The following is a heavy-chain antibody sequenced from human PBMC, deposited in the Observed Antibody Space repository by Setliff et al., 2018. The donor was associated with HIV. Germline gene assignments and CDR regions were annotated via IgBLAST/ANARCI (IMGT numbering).Heavy chain of an antibody. CDR1: GGSISSHY. J-gene: IGHJ4*02. Sequence: SDTLSLTCTVSGGSISSHYWSWIRQPPGKGLEWIGSIYYSGSTNYNPSLKSRVAISVDTSKNQFSLKLSSVTAADTAVYYCAREGPNYYDSSGYFYWGQGTLVTVSS. V-gene: IGHV4-59*11. CDR2: IYYSGST. CDR3: AREGPNYYDSSGYFY. D-gene: IGHD3-22*01.